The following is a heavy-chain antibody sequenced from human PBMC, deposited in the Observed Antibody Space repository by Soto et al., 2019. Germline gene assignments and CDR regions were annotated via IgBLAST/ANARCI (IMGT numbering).Heavy chain of an antibody. J-gene: IGHJ6*02. Sequence: PGGSLRLSCAASGFTFSSYAMSWVRQAPGKGLEWVSAISGSGGSTYYADSVKGRFTISRDNSKNTLYLQMNSLRAEDTAVYYCAKSKSGYSYGNEGAYYYYYGMDVWGQGTTVTVSS. CDR3: AKSKSGYSYGNEGAYYYYYGMDV. CDR2: ISGSGGST. V-gene: IGHV3-23*01. D-gene: IGHD5-18*01. CDR1: GFTFSSYA.